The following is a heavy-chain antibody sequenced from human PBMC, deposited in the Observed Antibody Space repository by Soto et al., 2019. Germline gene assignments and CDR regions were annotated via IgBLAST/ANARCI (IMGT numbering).Heavy chain of an antibody. D-gene: IGHD3-16*02. CDR3: ARDSFMGX. CDR1: GFTVSSNY. V-gene: IGHV3-66*01. CDR2: IRNGDDT. Sequence: GGSLGLSCAASGFTVSSNYMNWVRQAPGKGLEWVSIIRNGDDTYYADSVKGKFTIYRDISKNTLYLQMNSLRVEDTAVYYCARDSFMGXWGKGTTVTVSS. J-gene: IGHJ6*03.